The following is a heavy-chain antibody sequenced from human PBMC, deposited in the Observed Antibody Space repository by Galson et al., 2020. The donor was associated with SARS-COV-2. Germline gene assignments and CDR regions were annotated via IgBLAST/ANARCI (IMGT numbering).Heavy chain of an antibody. CDR2: IVVGSGNT. CDR1: GFTFTSSA. J-gene: IGHJ6*03. CDR3: AADYRSSTRRLGGDDYYYMDC. D-gene: IGHD2-2*01. V-gene: IGHV1-58*01. Sequence: SVKVSCKASGFTFTSSAVQWVRQARGQRLEWIGWIVVGSGNTNYAQKFQERVTITRDMSTSTAYMDLSSLRSEYTAVYYCAADYRSSTRRLGGDDYYYMDCWGKGTTVTVSS.